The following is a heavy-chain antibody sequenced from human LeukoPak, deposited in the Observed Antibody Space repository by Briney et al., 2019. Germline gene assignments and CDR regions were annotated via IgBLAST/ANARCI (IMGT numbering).Heavy chain of an antibody. CDR3: ARDSHYYDSSGYADY. CDR1: GFTFSSYW. CDR2: INTDGSST. V-gene: IGHV3-74*01. Sequence: PGGSLRLSCAASGFTFSSYWMHWVRQAPGKGLVWVSRINTDGSSTSYADSVKGRFTISRDNAKNTLYLQMNSLRAEDTAVYYCARDSHYYDSSGYADYWGQGTLVTVSS. J-gene: IGHJ4*02. D-gene: IGHD3-22*01.